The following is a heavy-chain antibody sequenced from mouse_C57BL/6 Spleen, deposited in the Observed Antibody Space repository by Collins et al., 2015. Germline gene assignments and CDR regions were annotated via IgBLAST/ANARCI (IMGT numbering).Heavy chain of an antibody. V-gene: IGHV8-12*01. CDR2: IYWDDDK. CDR3: ARYGNYLYYYAMDY. J-gene: IGHJ4*01. CDR1: GFSLSTSGMG. Sequence: QVTLKESGPGILQPSQTLSLTCSFSGFSLSTSGMGVSWIRQPSGKGLEWLAHIYWDDDKRYNPSLKSRLTISKDTSRNQVFLKITSVDTADTATYYCARYGNYLYYYAMDYWGQGTSVTVSS. D-gene: IGHD2-10*02.